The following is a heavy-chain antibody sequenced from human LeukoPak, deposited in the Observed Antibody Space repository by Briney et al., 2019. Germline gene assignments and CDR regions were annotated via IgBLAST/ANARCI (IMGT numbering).Heavy chain of an antibody. CDR1: GFTYSNVW. J-gene: IGHJ4*02. V-gene: IGHV3-15*07. CDR3: TTGIDDEGGY. CDR2: IKTNAEGGTL. D-gene: IGHD3-3*02. Sequence: GGSLRLSCAASGFTYSNVWMNWVRQAPGKGLEWVGRIKTNAEGGTLDYTAPVKGRFTISRDDSKNTLYLQMDSLEVEDTGMYYCTTGIDDEGGYWGQGTLVTVSS.